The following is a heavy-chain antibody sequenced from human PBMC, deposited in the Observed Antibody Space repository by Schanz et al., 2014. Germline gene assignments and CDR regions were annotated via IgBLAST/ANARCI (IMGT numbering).Heavy chain of an antibody. CDR2: VSSDGNND. CDR3: VRVSFADPRLYRGMDRDIDY. Sequence: VQLLESGGGLVQPGGSLRLSCAASGFTFSTHAMHWVRQAPGKGLEWVALVSSDGNNDYYTDSVKGRFTISRDNSKNTVHLQMNNLRAEDTAVYYCVRVSFADPRLYRGMDRDIDYWGQGTLVTVSS. J-gene: IGHJ4*02. V-gene: IGHV3-30*03. D-gene: IGHD5-18*01. CDR1: GFTFSTHA.